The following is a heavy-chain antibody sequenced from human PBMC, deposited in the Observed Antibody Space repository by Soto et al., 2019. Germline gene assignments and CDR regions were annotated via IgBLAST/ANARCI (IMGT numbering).Heavy chain of an antibody. D-gene: IGHD2-2*01. CDR2: ISSSGETV. V-gene: IGHV3-48*03. Sequence: PXGSLKLSCDDYGFTFSSYEMYWVRQAPGKGLEWVAYISSSGETVYYAGSVQGRFTISRDNAKNSLYLQMSSLGAEDTAVYYCAREGFYAMDVWGQGTTVTVSS. CDR1: GFTFSSYE. CDR3: AREGFYAMDV. J-gene: IGHJ6*02.